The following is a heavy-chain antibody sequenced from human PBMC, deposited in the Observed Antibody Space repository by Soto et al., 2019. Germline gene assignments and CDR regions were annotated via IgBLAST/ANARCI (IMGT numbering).Heavy chain of an antibody. V-gene: IGHV3-30-3*01. J-gene: IGHJ5*02. CDR2: ISYDGSNK. D-gene: IGHD6-13*01. CDR1: GFTFSSYA. CDR3: ARGAAASFNGGDWFDP. Sequence: GGSLRLSCAASGFTFSSYAMHWVRQAPGKGLEWVAVISYDGSNKYYADSVKGRFTISRDNSKNTLYLQMNSLRAEDTAVYYCARGAAASFNGGDWFDPWGQGTLVTVSS.